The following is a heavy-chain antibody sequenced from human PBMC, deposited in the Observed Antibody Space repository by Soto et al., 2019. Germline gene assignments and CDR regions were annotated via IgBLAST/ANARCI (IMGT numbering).Heavy chain of an antibody. Sequence: GGSLRLSCAASGFTFSSYSMNWVRQAPGKGLEWVSSISSSSSYIYYADSVKGRFTISRDNAKNSLYLQMNSLRAEDTAVYYCVRVRYYDSSGYPEPFDYWGQGTLVTVSS. CDR1: GFTFSSYS. V-gene: IGHV3-21*01. J-gene: IGHJ4*02. CDR2: ISSSSSYI. CDR3: VRVRYYDSSGYPEPFDY. D-gene: IGHD3-22*01.